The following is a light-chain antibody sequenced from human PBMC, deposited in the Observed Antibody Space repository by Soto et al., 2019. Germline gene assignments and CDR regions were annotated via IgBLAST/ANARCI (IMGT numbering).Light chain of an antibody. V-gene: IGKV1-33*01. CDR3: QQYDNLPLT. CDR2: AAS. Sequence: DIQMTQSPSSLSASVEDRVTITCQASQDISNYLNWYQQKLGKAPKLLIYAASNLETGVPSRFSGSGSGTDFTFTISSLQPEDFATYYCQQYDNLPLTFGGGTRVEIK. J-gene: IGKJ4*01. CDR1: QDISNY.